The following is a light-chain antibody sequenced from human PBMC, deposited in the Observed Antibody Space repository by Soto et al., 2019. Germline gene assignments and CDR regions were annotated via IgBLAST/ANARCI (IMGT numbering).Light chain of an antibody. CDR3: ASWDNSLNGLV. CDR2: DNH. CDR1: SSNIGAGHD. V-gene: IGLV1-40*01. J-gene: IGLJ3*02. Sequence: QSVLTQPPSVSGAPGQRVTISCTGSSSNIGAGHDVNWYQQLPGTAPKVVIYDNHQRPSGVPDRFSGSKSGTSASLGISGLQPEDEADYYCASWDNSLNGLVFGGGTKVTVL.